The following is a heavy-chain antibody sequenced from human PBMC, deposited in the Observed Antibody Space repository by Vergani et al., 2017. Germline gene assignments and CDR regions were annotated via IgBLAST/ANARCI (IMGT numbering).Heavy chain of an antibody. J-gene: IGHJ6*02. CDR2: ISAYSGET. D-gene: IGHD3-3*01. CDR3: SRGGFYTSRNDFKFYGLGV. V-gene: IGHV1-18*01. CDR1: RYPFSRYG. Sequence: QAQVVQSGAEVKKPGASVRVSCKASRYPFSRYGISWVRQAPGQGLAWMGWISAYSGETRYARSLQGRVTMTTDASTNTAYMSLRSLRSDDTAIYYCSRGGFYTSRNDFKFYGLGVWGQGTTVTVTS.